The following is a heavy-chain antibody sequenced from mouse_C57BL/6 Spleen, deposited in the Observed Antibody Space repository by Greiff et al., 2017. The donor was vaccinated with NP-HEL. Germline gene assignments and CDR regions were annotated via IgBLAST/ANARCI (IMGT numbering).Heavy chain of an antibody. V-gene: IGHV5-17*01. D-gene: IGHD1-1*01. Sequence: EVQLVESGGGLVKPGGSLKLSCAASGFTFSDYGMHWVRQAPEKGLEWVAYISSGSSTIYYADTVKGRFTISRDNAKNTLFLQMTSLRSEDTAMYYCAREYGSSLAYWGQGTLVTVSA. J-gene: IGHJ3*01. CDR3: AREYGSSLAY. CDR2: ISSGSSTI. CDR1: GFTFSDYG.